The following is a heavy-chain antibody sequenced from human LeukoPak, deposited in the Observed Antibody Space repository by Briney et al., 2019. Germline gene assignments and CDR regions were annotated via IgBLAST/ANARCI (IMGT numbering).Heavy chain of an antibody. CDR1: GGSISRTSYY. V-gene: IGHV4-39*01. CDR3: VRHGMATIIN. CDR2: FYYNGST. D-gene: IGHD5-24*01. Sequence: SETLSLTCTVSGGSISRTSYYWGWIRQPPGKGLELIGSFYYNGSTYYSPSLKSRATISAETSKNQFSLKLSSVTAADTAVFYCVRHGMATIINWGQGTLVTVSS. J-gene: IGHJ4*02.